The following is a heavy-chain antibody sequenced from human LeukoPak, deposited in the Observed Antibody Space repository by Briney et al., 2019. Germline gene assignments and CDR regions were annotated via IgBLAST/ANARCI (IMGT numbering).Heavy chain of an antibody. Sequence: SETLSLTCAVYGGSFSGYYWSWIRQPPGKGLEWIGEINHSGSTNYNPSLKSRVTISVDTSKNQFSLKLSSVTAADTAVYYCARGGGWGDYFDYWCQGTLVTVSS. D-gene: IGHD3-16*01. V-gene: IGHV4-34*01. CDR2: INHSGST. CDR3: ARGGGWGDYFDY. J-gene: IGHJ4*02. CDR1: GGSFSGYY.